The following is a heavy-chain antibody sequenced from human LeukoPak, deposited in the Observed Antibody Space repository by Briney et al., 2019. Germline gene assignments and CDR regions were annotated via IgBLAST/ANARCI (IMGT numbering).Heavy chain of an antibody. V-gene: IGHV4-39*07. CDR3: ARDLNGCSYGPYDAFDI. Sequence: SETLSLTCTVSGGSISSSSYYWGWIRQPPGKGLEWIGSIYYSGSTYYNPSLKSRVTISVDTSKNQFSLKLSSVTAADTAVYYCARDLNGCSYGPYDAFDIWGQGTMVTVSS. D-gene: IGHD5-18*01. CDR2: IYYSGST. J-gene: IGHJ3*02. CDR1: GGSISSSSYY.